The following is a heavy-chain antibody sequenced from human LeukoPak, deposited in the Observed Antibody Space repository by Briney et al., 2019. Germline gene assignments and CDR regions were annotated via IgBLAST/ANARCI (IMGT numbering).Heavy chain of an antibody. V-gene: IGHV3-23*01. Sequence: GGSLRLSCAASRFTFKDYALSWVRQAPGKGLEWVSGFSVNGRDTYYADFVKGRFTIARDIAKNTLYLQMNSLRAEDTATYYCAKPGRTAAGLFDSWGQGTLVTVSS. CDR3: AKPGRTAAGLFDS. J-gene: IGHJ4*02. CDR2: FSVNGRDT. D-gene: IGHD6-13*01. CDR1: RFTFKDYA.